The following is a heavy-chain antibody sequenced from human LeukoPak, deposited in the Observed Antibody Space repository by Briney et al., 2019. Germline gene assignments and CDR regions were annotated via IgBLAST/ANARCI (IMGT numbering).Heavy chain of an antibody. V-gene: IGHV5-51*01. J-gene: IGHJ6*03. CDR3: ARGSPDYYYQFLDV. CDR1: GYHLPHYW. Sequence: GESLKISCKGFGYHLPHYWLGGVGPMAGEGLEWMGVIYPADSHTAYSPSFQGQVTLSVDKSISTAYLQWSSLKASDAAMYYCARGSPDYYYQFLDVWGKGTTVTVSS. CDR2: IYPADSHT.